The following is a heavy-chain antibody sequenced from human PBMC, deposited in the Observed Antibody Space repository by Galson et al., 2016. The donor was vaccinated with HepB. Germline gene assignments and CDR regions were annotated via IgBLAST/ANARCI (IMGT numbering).Heavy chain of an antibody. V-gene: IGHV2-26*01. Sequence: PALVKPTQTLTLTCTVSGFSLSNARMGVSWIRQPPGKALEWLAHIFSNDEKSYSTSLKSRLTISKDTSRSQVVLTMTNMDPVDTATYSCARIQRSQHCTNGVCYTSFNYYAMDVWGQGTTVTVSS. CDR3: ARIQRSQHCTNGVCYTSFNYYAMDV. CDR2: IFSNDEK. D-gene: IGHD2-8*01. CDR1: GFSLSNARMG. J-gene: IGHJ6*02.